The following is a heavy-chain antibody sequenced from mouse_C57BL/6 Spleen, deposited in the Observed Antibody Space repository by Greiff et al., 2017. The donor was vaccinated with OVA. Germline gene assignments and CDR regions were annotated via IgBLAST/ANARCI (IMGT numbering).Heavy chain of an antibody. CDR3: ARVYYDYDWFAY. D-gene: IGHD2-4*01. J-gene: IGHJ3*01. Sequence: VQRVESGPELVKPGASVKISCKASGYAFSSSWMNWVKQRPGKGLEWIGRIYPGDGDTNYNGKFKGKATLTADKSSSTAYMQLSSLTSEDSAVYFCARVYYDYDWFAYWGQGTLVTVSA. CDR1: GYAFSSSW. CDR2: IYPGDGDT. V-gene: IGHV1-82*01.